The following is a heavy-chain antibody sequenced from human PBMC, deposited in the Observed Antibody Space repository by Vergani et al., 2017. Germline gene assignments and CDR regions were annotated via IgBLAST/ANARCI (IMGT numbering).Heavy chain of an antibody. CDR1: GFTFSSYE. Sequence: EVQLVESGGGLVQPGGSLRLSCAASGFTFSSYEMNWVRQAPGKGLEWVSYISSSGSTIYYADSVKGRFTISRDNAKNSLYLQMNSLRAEDTAVYYCARAKVEVRGVFDYWGQGTLVTVSS. CDR3: ARAKVEVRGVFDY. D-gene: IGHD3-10*01. CDR2: ISSSGSTI. J-gene: IGHJ4*02. V-gene: IGHV3-48*03.